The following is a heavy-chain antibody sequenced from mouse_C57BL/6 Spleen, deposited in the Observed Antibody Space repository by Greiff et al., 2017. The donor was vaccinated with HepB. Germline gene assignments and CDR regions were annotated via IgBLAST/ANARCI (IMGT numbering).Heavy chain of an antibody. D-gene: IGHD1-1*01. CDR2: INPYNGGT. J-gene: IGHJ2*01. CDR1: GYTFTDYY. V-gene: IGHV1-19*01. CDR3: ARYWGYGFDY. Sequence: VQLQQSGPVLVKPGASVKMSCTASGYTFTDYYMNWVKQSHGKSLEWIGVINPYNGGTSYNQKFKGKPTLTVDKSSSTAYMELNSLTSEDSAVYYCARYWGYGFDYWGQGTTLTVSS.